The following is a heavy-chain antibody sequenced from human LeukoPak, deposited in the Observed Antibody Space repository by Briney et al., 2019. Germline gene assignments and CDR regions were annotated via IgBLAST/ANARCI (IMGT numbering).Heavy chain of an antibody. V-gene: IGHV5-51*01. J-gene: IGHJ4*02. Sequence: GESLKISCKGSGYSFTSYWIGWVRQMPGKGLEWMGIIYPDDSDTRYSPSFQGQVTIPADKSISTAYLQWSSLKASDTAMYYCARQLHGSGSMTDYWGQGTLVTVSS. CDR2: IYPDDSDT. CDR3: ARQLHGSGSMTDY. CDR1: GYSFTSYW. D-gene: IGHD5-12*01.